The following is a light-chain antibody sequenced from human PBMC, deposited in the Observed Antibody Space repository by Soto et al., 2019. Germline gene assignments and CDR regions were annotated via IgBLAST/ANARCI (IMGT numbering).Light chain of an antibody. V-gene: IGKV3-20*01. CDR1: QSVSSSY. J-gene: IGKJ1*01. CDR2: GAS. Sequence: EIVLTQSPGTLSLSPGERATLSCRSSQSVSSSYLAWYQQKPGQAPRLLIYGASSRATGIPVRFSSGGSETDFTLTISRLEPEDFAVYYCQQYGSSPWTFGQGTKVDIK. CDR3: QQYGSSPWT.